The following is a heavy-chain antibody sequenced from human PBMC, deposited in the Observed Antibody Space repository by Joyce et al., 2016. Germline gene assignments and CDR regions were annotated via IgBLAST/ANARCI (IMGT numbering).Heavy chain of an antibody. CDR2: INQDGSAK. J-gene: IGHJ4*02. Sequence: EVRLVQSGGGLVQPGGSLRLSCTASGFTFSNFYMNWVRHYPGKGLEWGTNINQDGSAKYYGASLNGRFTISRDNSKNTVFLEMNSLRAEDTAVYYCAREFGPDYWGQGTLVTVS. V-gene: IGHV3-7*03. CDR1: GFTFSNFY. CDR3: AREFGPDY. D-gene: IGHD3-10*01.